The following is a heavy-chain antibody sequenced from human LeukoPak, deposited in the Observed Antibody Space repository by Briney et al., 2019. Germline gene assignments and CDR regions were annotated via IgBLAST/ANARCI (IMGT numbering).Heavy chain of an antibody. CDR1: GVSISSSIYY. V-gene: IGHV4-39*07. Sequence: QPSETLSLTCTVSGVSISSSIYYWGWIRQPPGKGLGWIGRIYYSGSTYYNPSLNSRVTISVDTSKNQFSLELSSVNAADPAVYYCAARYQVRGVPGSRWTSDWYFDLWGRGTLVTVSS. J-gene: IGHJ2*01. CDR2: IYYSGST. D-gene: IGHD3-10*01. CDR3: AARYQVRGVPGSRWTSDWYFDL.